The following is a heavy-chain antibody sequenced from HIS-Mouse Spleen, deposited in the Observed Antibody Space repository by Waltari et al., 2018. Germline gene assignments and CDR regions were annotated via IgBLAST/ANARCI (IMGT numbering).Heavy chain of an antibody. Sequence: QLQLQESGPGLVKPSETLSLTCTVSGGSISSSSYHWGWIRQPPGKGLEWIGSIYYSGSTYYNPSLRSRVTISVDTSKNQFSLKLSSVTAADTAVYYCARERDAFDIWGQGTMVTVSS. CDR1: GGSISSSSYH. V-gene: IGHV4-39*07. CDR2: IYYSGST. CDR3: ARERDAFDI. J-gene: IGHJ3*02.